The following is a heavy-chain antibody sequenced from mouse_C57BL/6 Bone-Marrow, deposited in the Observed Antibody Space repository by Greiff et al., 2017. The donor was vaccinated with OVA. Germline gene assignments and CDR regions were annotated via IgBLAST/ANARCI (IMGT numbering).Heavy chain of an antibody. CDR1: GFSLTSYA. CDR2: IWTGGGT. V-gene: IGHV2-9-1*01. D-gene: IGHD4-1*01. CDR3: ARSGPQLTGTGFDY. Sequence: QVTLKVSGPGLVAPSQSLSITCTVSGFSLTSYAISWVRQPPGKGLEWLGVIWTGGGTNYNSALKSRLSISKDNSKSQVFLKMNSLQTDDTARYYCARSGPQLTGTGFDYWGQGTTLTVSS. J-gene: IGHJ2*01.